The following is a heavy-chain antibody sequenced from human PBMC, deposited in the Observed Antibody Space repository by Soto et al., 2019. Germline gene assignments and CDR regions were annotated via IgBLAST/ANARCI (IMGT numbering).Heavy chain of an antibody. CDR2: IKSDGSST. J-gene: IGHJ5*02. Sequence: PGGSLRLPCAASGFTFSTYWMHWVRQAPGKGLVWVSRIKSDGSSTSYADSVKGRFTISRDNAKNTLYLQMNSLRVEDTAVYYCARSDWFDPWGQGTLVTVSS. V-gene: IGHV3-74*01. CDR3: ARSDWFDP. CDR1: GFTFSTYW.